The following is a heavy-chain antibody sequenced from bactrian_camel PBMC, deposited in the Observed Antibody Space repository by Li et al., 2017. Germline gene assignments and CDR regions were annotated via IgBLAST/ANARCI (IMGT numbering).Heavy chain of an antibody. V-gene: IGHV3S54*01. J-gene: IGHJ6*01. D-gene: IGHD2*01. CDR3: ALDLSPAFRCSGISRLALVP. Sequence: HVRLVESGGGSVQAGGSLTLSCAASGNIDDSIVMAWFRQSPGKKREGVASIYSGGGSQYYANSVKGRFTISQDNAKNRLYLQMNSLKPEDTAMYYCALDLSPAFRCSGISRLALVPGARGPRSPSP. CDR1: GNIDDSIV. CDR2: IYSGGGSQ.